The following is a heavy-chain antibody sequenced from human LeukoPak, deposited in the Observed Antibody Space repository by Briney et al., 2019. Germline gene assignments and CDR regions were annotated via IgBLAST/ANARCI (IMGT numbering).Heavy chain of an antibody. D-gene: IGHD3-22*01. CDR1: GGSISSSNW. CDR2: IYHSGST. V-gene: IGHV4-4*02. CDR3: ARGIYDSSPDAFDI. Sequence: SGTLSLTCAVSGGSISSSNWWSWVRQPPGKGLEWIGEIYHSGSTNYNPSLKSRVTISVDTSKNQFSLKLSSVTAADTAVYYCARGIYDSSPDAFDIWGQGTMVTVSS. J-gene: IGHJ3*02.